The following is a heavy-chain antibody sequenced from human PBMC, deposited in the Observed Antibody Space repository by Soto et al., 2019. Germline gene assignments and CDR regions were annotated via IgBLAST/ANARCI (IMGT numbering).Heavy chain of an antibody. CDR3: VRAAARGDS. Sequence: VQVVESGGGVVQPGGSLRLSCAASGFYFSGDWMHWVRQVPGRGLVWVSRINTDGSSTLYADSVKGRFTISRDNTKNTLYLQMSSLRAEDTAVYYCVRAAARGDSWGQGTLVTVSS. V-gene: IGHV3-74*02. CDR1: GFYFSGDW. J-gene: IGHJ4*02. D-gene: IGHD2-15*01. CDR2: INTDGSST.